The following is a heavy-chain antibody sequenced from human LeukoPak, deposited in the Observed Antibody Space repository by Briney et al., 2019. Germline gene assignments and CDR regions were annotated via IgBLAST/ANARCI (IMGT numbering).Heavy chain of an antibody. CDR1: GFTFSSYA. V-gene: IGHV3-64*01. J-gene: IGHJ4*02. D-gene: IGHD3-22*01. Sequence: PGGSLRLSCAASGFTFSSYAMHWVRQAPGKGLEYVSSISSSGGSTYYANSVKGRFTISRDNAKNTLYLQMGSLRAEDMAVYYCARGSRNYYDSSGYYYYWGQGTLVTVSS. CDR3: ARGSRNYYDSSGYYYY. CDR2: ISSSGGST.